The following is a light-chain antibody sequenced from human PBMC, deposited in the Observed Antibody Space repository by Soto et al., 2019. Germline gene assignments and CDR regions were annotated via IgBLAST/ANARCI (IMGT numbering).Light chain of an antibody. Sequence: SYELTQPPSVSVSPGQTASITCSGDKLGDKYACWYQQKPGQSPVVVIYEDNRRPSGIPERFSGSNSGNTATLTISGTQAMDEADYYCQAWDSTTVQFGGGTKLTVL. CDR3: QAWDSTTVQ. CDR1: KLGDKY. J-gene: IGLJ2*01. CDR2: EDN. V-gene: IGLV3-1*01.